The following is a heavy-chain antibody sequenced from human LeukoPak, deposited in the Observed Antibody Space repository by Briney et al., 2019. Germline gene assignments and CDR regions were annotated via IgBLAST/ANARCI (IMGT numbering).Heavy chain of an antibody. J-gene: IGHJ4*02. V-gene: IGHV1-69*05. CDR3: AREGDSSGYYYKKVYYFDY. CDR1: GGTFSSYA. CDR2: IIPIFGTA. D-gene: IGHD3-22*01. Sequence: SVKVSCKASGGTFSSYAISWVRQAPGQGLERMGRIIPIFGTANYAQKFQGRVTITTDESTSTAYMELSSLRSEDTAVFYCAREGDSSGYYYKKVYYFDYWGQGTLVTVSS.